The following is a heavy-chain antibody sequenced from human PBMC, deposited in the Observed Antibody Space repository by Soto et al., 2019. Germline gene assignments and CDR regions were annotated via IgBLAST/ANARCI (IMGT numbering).Heavy chain of an antibody. D-gene: IGHD3-22*01. V-gene: IGHV3-48*03. CDR2: ITASGFTI. CDR3: ARTYFDSSSYYYLDY. CDR1: GFTFSSYE. J-gene: IGHJ4*02. Sequence: GPLRLSCAASGFTFSSYEMNWVRQAPGKGLEWISYITASGFTIYYADSVKGRFTISRDNAKNSLYLQTNSLRAEDTAVYYCARTYFDSSSYYYLDYWGQGTLVTVSS.